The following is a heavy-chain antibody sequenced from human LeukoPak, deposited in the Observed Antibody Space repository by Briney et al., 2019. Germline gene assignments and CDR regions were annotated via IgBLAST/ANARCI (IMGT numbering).Heavy chain of an antibody. CDR1: GFTFSSYA. CDR2: ISYDGSNK. D-gene: IGHD3-22*01. V-gene: IGHV3-30-3*01. CDR3: ARAEYYDSSGFAYEIDY. Sequence: GGSLRLSCAASGFTFSSYAMHWVRQAPGKGLEWVAVISYDGSNKYYADSVKGRFTISRDNSKNTLYLQMNSLRAEDTAVYYCARAEYYDSSGFAYEIDYWGQGTLVTVSS. J-gene: IGHJ4*02.